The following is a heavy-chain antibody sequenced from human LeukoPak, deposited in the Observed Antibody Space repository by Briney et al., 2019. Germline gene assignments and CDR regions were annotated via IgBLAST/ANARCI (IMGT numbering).Heavy chain of an antibody. CDR3: ARVEEMATIFDY. D-gene: IGHD5-24*01. J-gene: IGHJ4*02. CDR1: GYSISNGYY. V-gene: IGHV4-38-2*02. Sequence: PSETLSLTCTVSGYSISNGYYWGWIRQPPGKGLEFIGSVYHGGNTYYKASLKSRVTISLDTSKNQFSLRLSSVTAADTAVYYCARVEEMATIFDYWGQGTLVTVSS. CDR2: VYHGGNT.